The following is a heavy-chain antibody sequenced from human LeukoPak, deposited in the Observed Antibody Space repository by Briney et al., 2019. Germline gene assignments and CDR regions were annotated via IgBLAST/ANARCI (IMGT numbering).Heavy chain of an antibody. CDR1: GFTVSSNY. CDR2: IYSGGST. J-gene: IGHJ4*02. CDR3: AREDLLGVSSFDY. D-gene: IGHD3-16*01. Sequence: PGGSLRLSCAASGFTVSSNYMSWVRQAPGKGLEWVSVIYSGGSTYYADSVKGRFTISRDNSKTTLYLQMNSLRAEDTAVYYCAREDLLGVSSFDYWGQGTLVTVSS. V-gene: IGHV3-66*02.